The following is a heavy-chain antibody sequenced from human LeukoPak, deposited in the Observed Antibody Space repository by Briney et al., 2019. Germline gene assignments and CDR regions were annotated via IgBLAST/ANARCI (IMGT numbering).Heavy chain of an antibody. CDR2: IYYSGST. V-gene: IGHV4-30-4*08. CDR1: GGSISSGDYY. J-gene: IGHJ4*02. Sequence: PSETLSLTCTVSGGSISSGDYYWSWIRRPPGKGLEWIGYIYYSGSTYYNPSLKSRVTISVDTSKNQFSLKLSSVTAADTAVYYCARVVPAALYFDYWGQGTLVTVSS. D-gene: IGHD2-2*01. CDR3: ARVVPAALYFDY.